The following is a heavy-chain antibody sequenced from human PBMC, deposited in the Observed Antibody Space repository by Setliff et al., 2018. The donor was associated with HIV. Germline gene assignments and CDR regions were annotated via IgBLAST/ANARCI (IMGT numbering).Heavy chain of an antibody. D-gene: IGHD2-15*01. J-gene: IGHJ1*01. Sequence: GGSLRLSCAASGFIFSRNWMHWVRQVPGKGLEWVSRIKTDSSSTDYADSVKGRFTISRDNGRNTLYLQMNSLRDEDSAVYHCAREGPPVDVAGRYLQHWGRGTLVTVSS. CDR2: IKTDSSST. CDR1: GFIFSRNW. V-gene: IGHV3-74*01. CDR3: AREGPPVDVAGRYLQH.